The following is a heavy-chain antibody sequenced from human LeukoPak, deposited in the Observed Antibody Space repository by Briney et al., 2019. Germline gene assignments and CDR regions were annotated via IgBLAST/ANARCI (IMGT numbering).Heavy chain of an antibody. Sequence: SQTLSLTCAISGDSVSSNSAAWNWIRQSPSRGLEWLGRTYYRSKWYNDYAVSVKSRITINPDTSKNQFSLKLSSVTAADTAVYYCARGYSYGYDYYFDYWGQGTLVTVSS. CDR3: ARGYSYGYDYYFDY. V-gene: IGHV6-1*01. CDR1: GDSVSSNSAA. D-gene: IGHD5-18*01. CDR2: TYYRSKWYN. J-gene: IGHJ4*02.